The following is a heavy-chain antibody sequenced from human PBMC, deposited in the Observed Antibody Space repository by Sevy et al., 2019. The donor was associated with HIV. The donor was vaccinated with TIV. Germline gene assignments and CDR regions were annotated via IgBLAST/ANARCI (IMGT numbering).Heavy chain of an antibody. CDR3: ARAADGSWLDY. Sequence: GGSLRLSCAASGFTFSSYDMHWVRQAAGKGLEWVSAICTAGDTYYPGSVKGRFTISRENAKNSLYLQMNSLRAGDTAVYYCARAADGSWLDYWGQGTLVTVSS. D-gene: IGHD6-13*01. J-gene: IGHJ4*02. CDR1: GFTFSSYD. V-gene: IGHV3-13*01. CDR2: ICTAGDT.